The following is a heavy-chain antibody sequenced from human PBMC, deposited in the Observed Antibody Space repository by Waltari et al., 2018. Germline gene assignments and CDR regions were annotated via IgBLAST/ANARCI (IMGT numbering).Heavy chain of an antibody. D-gene: IGHD4-17*01. CDR3: ARGGKPAVTIDY. CDR1: GFLFRPSP. J-gene: IGHJ4*02. CDR2: IAHDGREE. Sequence: QVQLVESGGGVVQPGRSLRLSCAASGFLFRPSPMHWPRQAPGKGQEWLAVIAHDGREEYHAESVKGRLTISRDNSKNTLYVQMNSLRVEDTAVYYCARGGKPAVTIDYWGQGTLVTVSP. V-gene: IGHV3-30*04.